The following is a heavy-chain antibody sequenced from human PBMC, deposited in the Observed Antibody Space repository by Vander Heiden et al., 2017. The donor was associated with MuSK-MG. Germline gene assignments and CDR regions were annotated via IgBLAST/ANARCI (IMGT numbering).Heavy chain of an antibody. CDR3: ATSTPDYYGSGSYGDY. Sequence: QVQLVESGGGVVQPGRSLRLSCAASGFTFSSYAMHWVRQAPVKGLEWVAVISYDGSNKYYADAVKGRFTISRDNSKNTRDLKMNSVGAEETAVYYFATSTPDYYGSGSYGDYWGQGTLVTVSS. V-gene: IGHV3-30*01. J-gene: IGHJ4*02. CDR2: ISYDGSNK. D-gene: IGHD3-10*01. CDR1: GFTFSSYA.